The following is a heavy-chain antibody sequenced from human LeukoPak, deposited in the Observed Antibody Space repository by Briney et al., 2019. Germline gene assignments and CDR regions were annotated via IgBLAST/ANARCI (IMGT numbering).Heavy chain of an antibody. V-gene: IGHV3-74*01. Sequence: PGGSLRLSCAASGFTFSTSWMHWVRQVPGKGLVWVSRINSDGRSTDYADSVKGRFTISRDNTKNTLYLQMNSLRVEGTAVYYCAHTVWSGNYFDYWGQGTLVTVSS. CDR1: GFTFSTSW. CDR2: INSDGRST. J-gene: IGHJ4*02. D-gene: IGHD3-3*01. CDR3: AHTVWSGNYFDY.